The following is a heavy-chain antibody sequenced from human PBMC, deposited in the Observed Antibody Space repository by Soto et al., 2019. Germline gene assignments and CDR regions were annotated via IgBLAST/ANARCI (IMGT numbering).Heavy chain of an antibody. CDR3: ARLTPGYSSGWFIDY. J-gene: IGHJ4*02. V-gene: IGHV4-30-4*01. CDR2: IYYSGST. D-gene: IGHD6-19*01. Sequence: QVQLQESGPGLVKPSQTLSLTCTVSGGSISSGDYYWSWIRQPPEKGLAWIGYIYYSGSTYYNPSLKSRVTISVDTSKNQFSLKLSSVTAADTAVDYCARLTPGYSSGWFIDYWGQGTLVTVSS. CDR1: GGSISSGDYY.